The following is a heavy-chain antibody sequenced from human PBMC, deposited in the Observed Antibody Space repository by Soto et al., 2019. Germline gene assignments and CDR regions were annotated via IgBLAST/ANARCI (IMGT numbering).Heavy chain of an antibody. V-gene: IGHV4-31*03. CDR2: IFHTGTT. J-gene: IGHJ3*02. CDR1: GASLNSGGYY. CDR3: ARGLGYVSNGFFLAAFDI. Sequence: QVQLQESGPGLARPSQTLSLTCTVSGASLNSGGYYWTWMRQVPGKGLEWIGYIFHTGTTFYTPSLKSRVVMLIDTSDNQFSLNLRLVTAADTAVYYCARGLGYVSNGFFLAAFDIWGQGTVVTVST. D-gene: IGHD3-22*01.